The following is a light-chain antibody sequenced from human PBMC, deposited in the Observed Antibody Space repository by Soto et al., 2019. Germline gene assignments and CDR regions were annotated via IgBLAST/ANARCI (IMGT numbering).Light chain of an antibody. V-gene: IGLV2-14*01. CDR2: EVT. CDR3: SSYAGSSTLYV. Sequence: QSVLTQPASVSGSRGQSIIISCVGRNTDVGQDKSVSWYQQGPGKAPKLLIFEVTNRPSGVSNRFSGSRSGNTASLTISGLQPDDEGDYYCSSYAGSSTLYVFGTGTKVTVL. CDR1: NTDVGQDKS. J-gene: IGLJ1*01.